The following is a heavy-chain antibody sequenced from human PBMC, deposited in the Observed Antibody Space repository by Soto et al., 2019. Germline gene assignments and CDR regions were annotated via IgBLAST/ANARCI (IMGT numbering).Heavy chain of an antibody. V-gene: IGHV4-39*01. CDR2: IYYSGST. D-gene: IGHD3-22*01. Sequence: SETLSLTCTVSGGSISSSSYYWGWIRQPPGKGLEWIGSIYYSGSTYYNPSLKSRVTISVDTSKNQFSLKLSSVTAADTAVYYCERSTYYYDSSGSFHYWGQGTLVTVYS. CDR3: ERSTYYYDSSGSFHY. J-gene: IGHJ4*02. CDR1: GGSISSSSYY.